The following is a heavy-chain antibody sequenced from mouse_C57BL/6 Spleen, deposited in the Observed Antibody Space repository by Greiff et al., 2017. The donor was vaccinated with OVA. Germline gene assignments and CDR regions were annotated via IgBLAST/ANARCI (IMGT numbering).Heavy chain of an antibody. CDR2: ISGGGGNT. CDR3: ERESYFDY. Sequence: EVQLVESGGGLVKPGGSLKLSCAASGFTFSSSTMSWVRQTPEKRLEWVATISGGGGNTYYPDSVKGRYTISRDNAKNTLYLQMSSLRSEDTALYYCERESYFDYWGQGTTLTVSS. CDR1: GFTFSSST. V-gene: IGHV5-9*01. J-gene: IGHJ2*01.